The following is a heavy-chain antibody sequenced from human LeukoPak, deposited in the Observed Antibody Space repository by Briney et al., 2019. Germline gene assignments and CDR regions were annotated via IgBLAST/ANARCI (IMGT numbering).Heavy chain of an antibody. CDR3: AVGVRGSGSYQIWGHAFDI. Sequence: VASVTVSCKASGGTFSSYTINWVRQAPGQGLEWMGGIMPIFATADYAQKFQGRVTITADESTSTAYMELSSLRSEDTAVYYCAVGVRGSGSYQIWGHAFDIWGQGTMVTVSS. D-gene: IGHD3-10*01. CDR2: IMPIFATA. V-gene: IGHV1-69*13. CDR1: GGTFSSYT. J-gene: IGHJ3*02.